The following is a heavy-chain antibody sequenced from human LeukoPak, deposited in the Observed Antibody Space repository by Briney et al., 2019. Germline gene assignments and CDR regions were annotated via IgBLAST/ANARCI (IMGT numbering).Heavy chain of an antibody. V-gene: IGHV3-64*01. Sequence: GGSLRLSCAASGFTFSSYAMHWVRQAPGKGLEYVSAISSNGGSTYYANSVKGRFTISRDNSKNTLYLQMGSLRAEDMAVYYCARAMGSGSYYKIYYFDYWGQGTLVTVSS. CDR2: ISSNGGST. D-gene: IGHD3-10*01. CDR1: GFTFSSYA. CDR3: ARAMGSGSYYKIYYFDY. J-gene: IGHJ4*02.